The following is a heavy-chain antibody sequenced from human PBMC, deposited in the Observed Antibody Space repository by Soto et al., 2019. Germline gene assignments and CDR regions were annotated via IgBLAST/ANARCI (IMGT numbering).Heavy chain of an antibody. V-gene: IGHV3-7*03. Sequence: GGSLRLSCAASGFTFSSYWMSWVRQAPGKGLEWVANIKGSGSDKYYVDSVKGRFTISRDNSKNTLYLQMNSLRAEDTAVYYCAKSHRAFPCPFDYWGQGTLVTVSS. CDR1: GFTFSSYW. CDR2: IKGSGSDK. J-gene: IGHJ4*02. CDR3: AKSHRAFPCPFDY.